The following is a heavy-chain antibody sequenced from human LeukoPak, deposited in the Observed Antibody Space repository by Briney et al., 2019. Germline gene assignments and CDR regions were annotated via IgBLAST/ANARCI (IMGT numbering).Heavy chain of an antibody. CDR2: IIPIFGTA. J-gene: IGHJ4*02. V-gene: IGHV1-69*13. CDR1: GGTFSSYA. Sequence: GASVKVSCKASGGTFSSYAMSWVRQAPGQGLEWMGGIIPIFGTANYAQKFQGRVTITADESTSTAYMELSSLRSEDTAVYYCARVDNSVAATPGFDYWGQGTLVTVSS. D-gene: IGHD6-19*01. CDR3: ARVDNSVAATPGFDY.